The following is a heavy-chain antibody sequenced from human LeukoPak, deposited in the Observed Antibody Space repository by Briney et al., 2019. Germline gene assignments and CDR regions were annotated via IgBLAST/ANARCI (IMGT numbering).Heavy chain of an antibody. D-gene: IGHD5-18*01. V-gene: IGHV1-3*01. Sequence: ASVKVSCKASGYTFTSYAMHWVRQAPGQRLEWMGWINAGNGNTKYSQKFQGRVAITRDTSASTAYMELSSLRSEDTAVYYCARPAKKYSYGDDAFDIWGQGTMVTVSS. CDR1: GYTFTSYA. J-gene: IGHJ3*02. CDR2: INAGNGNT. CDR3: ARPAKKYSYGDDAFDI.